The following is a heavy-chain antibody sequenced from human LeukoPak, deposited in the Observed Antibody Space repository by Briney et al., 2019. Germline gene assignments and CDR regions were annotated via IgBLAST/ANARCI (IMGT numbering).Heavy chain of an antibody. CDR3: ARGDVWFDP. J-gene: IGHJ5*02. CDR2: INPDGSST. V-gene: IGHV3-74*01. Sequence: GGSPRLSCAASGFTFSTYWMHWVRQAPGKGLVWVSRINPDGSSTTYADSVKGRFTISRDNAKNTLYLQMNSLRAEDTAVYYCARGDVWFDPWGQGTLVTVSS. CDR1: GFTFSTYW.